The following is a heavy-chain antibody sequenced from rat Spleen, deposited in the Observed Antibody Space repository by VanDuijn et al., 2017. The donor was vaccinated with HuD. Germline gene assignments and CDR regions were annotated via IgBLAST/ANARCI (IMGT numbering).Heavy chain of an antibody. J-gene: IGHJ2*01. CDR1: GFTFSDYG. D-gene: IGHD1-9*01. CDR2: ISYGDSSGHSIT. Sequence: EVQLVESGGGLVQPGRSLKLSCAASGFTFSDYGMACVRQAPTKGLEWVATISYGDSSGHSITYYRDSVKGRFTSSSDNAKSTLSLQMDSLRSEETATYYCATRHYGYTDYFDYWGQGVMVTVSS. V-gene: IGHV5-29*01. CDR3: ATRHYGYTDYFDY.